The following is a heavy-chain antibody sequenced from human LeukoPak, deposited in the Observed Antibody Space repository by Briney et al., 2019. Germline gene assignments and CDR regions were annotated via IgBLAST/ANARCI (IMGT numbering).Heavy chain of an antibody. Sequence: SQTLSLTCAISGDSVSSNSAAWNWIRQSPSRGLEWLGRTYYRSKWYNDYAVSVKSRITINPDTSKNQFSLQLNSVTPEDTAVYYCARDPLDYYDSSGLYDYWGQGTLVTVSS. CDR3: ARDPLDYYDSSGLYDY. CDR1: GDSVSSNSAA. V-gene: IGHV6-1*01. J-gene: IGHJ4*02. D-gene: IGHD3-22*01. CDR2: TYYRSKWYN.